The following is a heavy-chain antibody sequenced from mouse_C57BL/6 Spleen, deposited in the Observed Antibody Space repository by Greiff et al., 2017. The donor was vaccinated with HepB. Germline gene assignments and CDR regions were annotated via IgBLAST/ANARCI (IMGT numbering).Heavy chain of an antibody. D-gene: IGHD1-1*01. CDR3: ARLDYYGSRSYAMDY. J-gene: IGHJ4*01. Sequence: EVQLQQSGPELVKPGASVKISCKASGYSFTGYYMNWVKQSPEKSLEWIGEINPSTGGTTYNQKFKAKATLTVDKSSSTAYMQLKSLTSEDSAVYYCARLDYYGSRSYAMDYWGQGTSVTVSS. V-gene: IGHV1-42*01. CDR1: GYSFTGYY. CDR2: INPSTGGT.